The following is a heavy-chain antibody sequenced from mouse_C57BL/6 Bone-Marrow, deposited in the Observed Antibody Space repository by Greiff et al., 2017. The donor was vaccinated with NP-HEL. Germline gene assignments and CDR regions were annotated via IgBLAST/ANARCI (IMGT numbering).Heavy chain of an antibody. CDR3: ARRFYCGSSAPPFAMDY. CDR2: IDPANGNT. V-gene: IGHV14-3*01. CDR1: GFNIKNTY. J-gene: IGHJ4*01. Sequence: VQLQQSVAELVRPGASVKLSCTASGFNIKNTYMHWVKQRPEQGLEWIGRIDPANGNTKYAPQFQGKATITADTSSNTAYLQLSGLTSEDTAIYYCARRFYCGSSAPPFAMDYWGQGTSVTVAS. D-gene: IGHD1-1*01.